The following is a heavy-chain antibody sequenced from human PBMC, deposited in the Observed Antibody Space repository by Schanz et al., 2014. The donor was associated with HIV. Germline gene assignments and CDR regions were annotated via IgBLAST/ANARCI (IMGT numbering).Heavy chain of an antibody. CDR1: GFTFGNYD. V-gene: IGHV3-13*01. CDR3: ASGVRGHYYYYXXXV. Sequence: EVRLVESGGGLVQPGRSLRLSCAASGFTFGNYDMHWVRQPEGKGLEWVSVVSTDGVAQYAGSVKGRFTISRDNAKNTLILQTNSLRAAXXXXXXCASGVRGHYYYYXXXVWGQGTXXXVSS. D-gene: IGHD1-26*01. CDR2: VSTDGVA. J-gene: IGHJ6*02.